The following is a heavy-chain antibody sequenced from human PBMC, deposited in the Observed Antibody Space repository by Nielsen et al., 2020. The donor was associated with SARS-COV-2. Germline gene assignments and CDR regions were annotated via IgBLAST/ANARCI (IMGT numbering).Heavy chain of an antibody. CDR3: ARGGSYYYFDF. CDR1: GFTISRYG. D-gene: IGHD1-26*01. J-gene: IGHJ4*02. CDR2: ISYDGSNK. Sequence: GESLKISCEASGFTISRYGMHWVRQAPGKGLEWVTLISYDGSNKYYADSVKGRFTISRDNSKNTLYLQMNSLRTEDTAVYYCARGGSYYYFDFWGQGTLVTVSS. V-gene: IGHV3-30*03.